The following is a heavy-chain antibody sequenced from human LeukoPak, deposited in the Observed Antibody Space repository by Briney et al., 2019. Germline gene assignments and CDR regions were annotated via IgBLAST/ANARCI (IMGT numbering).Heavy chain of an antibody. J-gene: IGHJ4*02. D-gene: IGHD3-16*01. CDR1: GLTFGSYT. CDR2: ITATGSRT. CDR3: ATSMGGGNIDY. Sequence: GGSLRLSCAASGLTFGSYTMSWVRQAPGEGLEWVSGITATGSRTYYADSVKGRFTISRDSSKNTLYLQLNSLGVDDTAVYYCATSMGGGNIDYWGQGTLVTVSS. V-gene: IGHV3-23*01.